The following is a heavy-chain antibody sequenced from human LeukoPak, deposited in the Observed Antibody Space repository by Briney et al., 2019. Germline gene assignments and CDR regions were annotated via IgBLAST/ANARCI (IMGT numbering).Heavy chain of an antibody. Sequence: GGSLRLSCAASGFTFSSYDMHWVRQPTGKGLEWVSAIGTAGDTYYPGSVKGRFTISRENAKNSLYLQMNSLRAGDTAVYYCTSHDSSGWRVGGDYWGQGTLVTVSS. CDR1: GFTFSSYD. CDR3: TSHDSSGWRVGGDY. D-gene: IGHD6-19*01. V-gene: IGHV3-13*01. CDR2: IGTAGDT. J-gene: IGHJ4*02.